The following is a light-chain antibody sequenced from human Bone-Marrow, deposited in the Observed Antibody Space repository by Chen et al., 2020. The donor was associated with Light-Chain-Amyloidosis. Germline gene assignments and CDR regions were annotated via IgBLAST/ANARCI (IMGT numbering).Light chain of an antibody. CDR1: SGSIATNY. V-gene: IGLV6-57*01. Sequence: NFMLTQPHSVSESPGKTVTISCTRSSGSIATNYVQWYQQRPGSSPTTSIYEDDQRSTGVPDCISGSIGRSSYSASLTISELKTEDEADYYCQSYQGSSQGVFGGGTKLTVL. CDR3: QSYQGSSQGV. J-gene: IGLJ3*02. CDR2: EDD.